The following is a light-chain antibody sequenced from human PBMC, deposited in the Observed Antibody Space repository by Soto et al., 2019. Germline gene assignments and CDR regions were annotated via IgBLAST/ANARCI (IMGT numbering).Light chain of an antibody. Sequence: DIQMTQSPSSLSASVGDRATITCRASQGISNYFAWYHQKPGKVPKLLIYAASTLQSGVPSRFSGSGSGTDFTITISSLQPEDVANYYFQKYNTAQLTFGGGTKVEIK. CDR3: QKYNTAQLT. V-gene: IGKV1-27*01. J-gene: IGKJ4*01. CDR2: AAS. CDR1: QGISNY.